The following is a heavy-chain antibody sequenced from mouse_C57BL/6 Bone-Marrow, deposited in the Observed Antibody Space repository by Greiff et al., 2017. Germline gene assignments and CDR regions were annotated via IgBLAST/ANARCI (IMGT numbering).Heavy chain of an antibody. D-gene: IGHD2-4*01. Sequence: QVQLQQSGAELVKPGASVKLSCKASGYIFTEYTIHWVKQRSGQGLEWIGWFYPGSGSIKYNERFKDKATLTADKSSNTVYMELSRLTSEDSAVYFCARHERYYDYEGYFDYWGQGTTPTVSS. CDR1: GYIFTEYT. V-gene: IGHV1-62-2*01. J-gene: IGHJ2*01. CDR3: ARHERYYDYEGYFDY. CDR2: FYPGSGSI.